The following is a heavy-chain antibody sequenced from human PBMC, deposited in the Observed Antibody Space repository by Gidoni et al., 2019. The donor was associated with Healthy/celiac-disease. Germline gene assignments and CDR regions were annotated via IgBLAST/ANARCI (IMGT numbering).Heavy chain of an antibody. CDR1: GFPFGSYW. J-gene: IGHJ1*01. CDR2: IKQDGSEK. D-gene: IGHD6-19*01. V-gene: IGHV3-7*04. Sequence: EVQLVESGGGLVQPGGSLRLSCAASGFPFGSYWMSWVRQAPGKGLGWVANIKQDGSEKYYVDSVKGRFTISRDNAKNSLYLQMNSLRAEDTAVYYCARGGYSSGWYGNFQHWGQGTLVTVSS. CDR3: ARGGYSSGWYGNFQH.